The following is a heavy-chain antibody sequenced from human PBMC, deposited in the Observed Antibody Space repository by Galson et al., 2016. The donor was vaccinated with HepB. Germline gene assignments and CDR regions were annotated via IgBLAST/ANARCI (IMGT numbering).Heavy chain of an antibody. CDR2: ISGSATTT. V-gene: IGHV3-23*01. CDR1: GFNFSYYA. Sequence: SLRLSCAASGFNFSYYAMNLVRQAPGKGLELVSAISGSATTTYYSDFVKGRFTISRDTSKSTLYLQMNSLRAADTAVYYCARDRGVVSDYYFDYWGQGALVTVSS. CDR3: ARDRGVVSDYYFDY. J-gene: IGHJ4*02.